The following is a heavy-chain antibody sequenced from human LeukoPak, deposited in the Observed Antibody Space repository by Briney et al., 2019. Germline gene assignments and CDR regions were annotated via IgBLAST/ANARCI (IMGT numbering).Heavy chain of an antibody. CDR2: ISSSSSYI. D-gene: IGHD3-22*01. Sequence: GGSLRLSCAASGFTFSSYSMNWVRQAPGKGLEWVSSISSSSSYIYYADSVKGRFTISRDNAKNSLYLQMNSLRAEDTAVYYCARDSRSDTDSSLDYWGQGTLVTVSS. V-gene: IGHV3-21*01. CDR1: GFTFSSYS. CDR3: ARDSRSDTDSSLDY. J-gene: IGHJ4*02.